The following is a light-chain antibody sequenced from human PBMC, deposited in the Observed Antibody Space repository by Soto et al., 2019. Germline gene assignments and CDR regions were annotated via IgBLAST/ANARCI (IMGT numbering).Light chain of an antibody. CDR3: QQYNSYPWP. J-gene: IGKJ1*01. CDR1: QSISNW. V-gene: IGKV1-5*03. Sequence: DIQMTQSPSTLSASVGDRVTITCRASQSISNWLAWYQQKSGKAPKILIYKASSLESGVPSRFSGSGSGTEFTLTISSLQPDDFATYYCQQYNSYPWPFGQGTKVEIK. CDR2: KAS.